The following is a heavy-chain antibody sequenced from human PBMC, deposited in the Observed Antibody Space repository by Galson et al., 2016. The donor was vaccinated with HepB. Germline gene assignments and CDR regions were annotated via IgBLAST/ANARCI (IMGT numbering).Heavy chain of an antibody. CDR1: GDSVNIGTFY. CDR2: VHYSGST. Sequence: SETLSLTCTVSGDSVNIGTFYWSWIRQPPGKGLEWIGYVHYSGSTTYNPPLKSRVTISVDTSKNQFSLRLTSVTAADTAVYYCARDHNWTLDYWGQGTPVTVSS. J-gene: IGHJ4*02. V-gene: IGHV4-61*01. CDR3: ARDHNWTLDY. D-gene: IGHD1-20*01.